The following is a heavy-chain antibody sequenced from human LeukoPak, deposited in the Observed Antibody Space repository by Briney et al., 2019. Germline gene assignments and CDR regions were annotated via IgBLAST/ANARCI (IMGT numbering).Heavy chain of an antibody. Sequence: GGSLRLSCAASGFTFDDYAMHWVRQAPGKGLEWVSGISWNSGSIGYADSVKGRFTISRDNAKNSLYLQMNSLRAEDTAVYYCATGTIFGVVIITGDFDYWGQGTLVTVSS. D-gene: IGHD3-3*01. J-gene: IGHJ4*02. V-gene: IGHV3-9*01. CDR2: ISWNSGSI. CDR3: ATGTIFGVVIITGDFDY. CDR1: GFTFDDYA.